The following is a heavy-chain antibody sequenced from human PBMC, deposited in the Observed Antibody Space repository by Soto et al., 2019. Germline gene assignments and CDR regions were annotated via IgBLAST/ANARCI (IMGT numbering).Heavy chain of an antibody. CDR1: GFTFSSYS. J-gene: IGHJ4*02. D-gene: IGHD3-10*01. Sequence: QVQLVESGGGVVQPGRSLRLSCAASGFTFSSYSMHWVRQAPGKGLEWVAVIWYDGSNKYYVDSVKGRFTISRDNSKNTLYLQMNSLRAEDTAMYFCARGNRHYSGSLDFWGQGTLVTVSS. V-gene: IGHV3-33*01. CDR2: IWYDGSNK. CDR3: ARGNRHYSGSLDF.